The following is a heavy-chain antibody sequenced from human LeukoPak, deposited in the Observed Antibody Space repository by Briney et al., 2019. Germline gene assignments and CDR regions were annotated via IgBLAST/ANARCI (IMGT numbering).Heavy chain of an antibody. D-gene: IGHD2-2*02. J-gene: IGHJ3*02. Sequence: GGPLRLSCAASGFTFSSYAMHWVRQAPGKGLEWVAVLSYDGSNKYYADSVKGRFTISRDNSKNTLYLQMNSLRAEDTAVYYCARDRDCSSTSCYNAFDIWGQGTMVTVSS. CDR1: GFTFSSYA. CDR3: ARDRDCSSTSCYNAFDI. CDR2: LSYDGSNK. V-gene: IGHV3-30*04.